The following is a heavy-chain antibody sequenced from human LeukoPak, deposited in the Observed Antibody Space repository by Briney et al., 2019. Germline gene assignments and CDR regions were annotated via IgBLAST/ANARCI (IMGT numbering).Heavy chain of an antibody. CDR1: GGSFSGYY. CDR2: INHSGST. CDR3: ARGRYLTTLGGAAAGFLDS. J-gene: IGHJ4*02. D-gene: IGHD6-13*01. V-gene: IGHV4-34*01. Sequence: SETLSLTCGVNGGSFSGYYWNWIRQTPGKGLEWIGEINHSGSTNYNPSLKRRVTISVDTSQKQFSLRLTSVTAADTAVYYCARGRYLTTLGGAAAGFLDSWGQGTLVTVSS.